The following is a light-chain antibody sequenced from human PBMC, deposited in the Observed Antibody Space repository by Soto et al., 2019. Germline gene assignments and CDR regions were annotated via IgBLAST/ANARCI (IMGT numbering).Light chain of an antibody. V-gene: IGKV3-20*01. Sequence: EIVLTQYPGTLSLSPGGRSTLSCSSSQSVSSAYLAWYQQKPGQAPRLLIYGASSRATGIPDRFSGSGSGTDFTLTISRLEPEDFAVYYCQQYGTSPRTFGQGTKVDI. CDR1: QSVSSAY. CDR2: GAS. CDR3: QQYGTSPRT. J-gene: IGKJ1*01.